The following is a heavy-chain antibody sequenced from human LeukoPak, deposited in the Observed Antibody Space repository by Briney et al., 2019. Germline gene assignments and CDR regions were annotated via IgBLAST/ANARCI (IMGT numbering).Heavy chain of an antibody. CDR3: ARDLAWGAFDY. V-gene: IGHV3-23*01. J-gene: IGHJ4*02. D-gene: IGHD7-27*01. CDR1: GFTFSNHG. Sequence: GGSLRLSCAASGFTFSNHGMNWVRQAPGKGLEWLSGISPRGGGTYYADSVKGRFTISRDDSKNTLSLQMNSLRVEDTAVYYCARDLAWGAFDYWGQETLVTVSS. CDR2: ISPRGGGT.